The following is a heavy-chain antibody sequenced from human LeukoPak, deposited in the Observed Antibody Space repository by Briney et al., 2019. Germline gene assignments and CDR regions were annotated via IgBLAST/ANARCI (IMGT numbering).Heavy chain of an antibody. D-gene: IGHD5-18*01. J-gene: IGHJ4*02. CDR2: IYRDGST. V-gene: IGHV3-53*01. CDR3: ERAGGYSYGYD. Sequence: GGSLRLSCAASGFTVSSNYMSWIRQAPGKGLEWVSIIYRDGSTYYADSVKGRFTISRDNSENTLYLQMNSLRTEDTAFYYCERAGGYSYGYDWGQGTLVTVSS. CDR1: GFTVSSNY.